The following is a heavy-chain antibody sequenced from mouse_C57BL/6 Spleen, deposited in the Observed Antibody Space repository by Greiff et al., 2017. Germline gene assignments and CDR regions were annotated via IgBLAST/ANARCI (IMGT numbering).Heavy chain of an antibody. V-gene: IGHV1-64*01. Sequence: VQLQQPGAELVKPGASVKLSCKASGYTFTSYWMHWVKQRPGQGLEWIGMIHPNSGSTNYNEKFKSKATLTVDKSSSTAYMQLSSLTSEDSAVYYCARGPYYSNLYYFDYWGQGTTLTVSS. D-gene: IGHD2-5*01. CDR1: GYTFTSYW. CDR3: ARGPYYSNLYYFDY. CDR2: IHPNSGST. J-gene: IGHJ2*01.